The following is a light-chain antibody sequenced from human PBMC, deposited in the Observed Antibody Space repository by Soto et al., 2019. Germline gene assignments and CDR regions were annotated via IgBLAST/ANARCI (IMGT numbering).Light chain of an antibody. Sequence: QSALTQPPSASGSPGQSVTISCTGTSSDVGAYNYVSWYQQHPGKAPKLMIYDVNKWPSGVPDRFSGSKSGNTASLTVSGLQAEDEADYYCTSYAGSNNLVFGGGTKLTVL. CDR1: SSDVGAYNY. J-gene: IGLJ2*01. CDR2: DVN. V-gene: IGLV2-8*01. CDR3: TSYAGSNNLV.